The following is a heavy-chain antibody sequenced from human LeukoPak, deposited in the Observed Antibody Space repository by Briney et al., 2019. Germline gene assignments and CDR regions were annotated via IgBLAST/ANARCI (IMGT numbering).Heavy chain of an antibody. CDR2: FYREHGET. CDR3: ATSDVGPAVDLDF. D-gene: IGHD2-15*01. CDR1: GYTLTDLS. V-gene: IGHV1-24*01. J-gene: IGHJ4*02. Sequence: ASVNVSCKVSGYTLTDLSTFWMRQAPGKGLEWGGGFYREHGETVYAQNFLGRGPITEDTSSGTTYMELTSLRPEDTAVYYCATSDVGPAVDLDFWGQGTLVTVSS.